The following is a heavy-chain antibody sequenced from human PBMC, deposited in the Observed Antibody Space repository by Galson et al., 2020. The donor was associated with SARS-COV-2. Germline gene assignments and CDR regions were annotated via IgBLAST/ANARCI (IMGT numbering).Heavy chain of an antibody. CDR1: GYTFTGYY. CDR2: INPNSGGT. Sequence: PRWPVKVSCKASGYTFTGYYIHWVRQAPGQGLEWMGWINPNSGGTNSAQKFQGRVTMTRDTSISTAYMELSRLRSDDTAVYYCARDRSWSVVGASSDFWGQGTLVTVSS. V-gene: IGHV1-2*02. D-gene: IGHD2-15*01. CDR3: ARDRSWSVVGASSDF. J-gene: IGHJ4*02.